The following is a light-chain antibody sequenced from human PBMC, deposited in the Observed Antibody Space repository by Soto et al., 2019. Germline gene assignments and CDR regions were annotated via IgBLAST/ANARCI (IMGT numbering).Light chain of an antibody. CDR1: SSEVGTYDL. CDR3: CSYAGFSTVV. J-gene: IGLJ3*02. V-gene: IGLV2-23*01. CDR2: EGS. Sequence: QSALTQPASVSGSPGQSGTISCTGSSSEVGTYDLVSWYQQHPGKAPQILIYEGSKRASGVSDRFSGSKSGNTASLTISGLQAEDEADYFCCSYAGFSTVVFGGGTKVTVL.